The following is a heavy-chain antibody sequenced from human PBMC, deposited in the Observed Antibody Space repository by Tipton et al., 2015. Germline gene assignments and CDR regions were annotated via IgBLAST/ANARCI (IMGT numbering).Heavy chain of an antibody. J-gene: IGHJ4*02. CDR3: ARGLLLWFGMSDY. D-gene: IGHD3-10*01. V-gene: IGHV4-38-2*01. CDR2: IYHTGST. Sequence: TLSLTCAVSGYSISSAFYWGWIRQPPGKGLEWIATIYHTGSTYYNPSLKSRVTISVDTSKNQFSLKLNSVTAADTAVYYCARGLLLWFGMSDYWGRGTLVTVSS. CDR1: GYSISSAFY.